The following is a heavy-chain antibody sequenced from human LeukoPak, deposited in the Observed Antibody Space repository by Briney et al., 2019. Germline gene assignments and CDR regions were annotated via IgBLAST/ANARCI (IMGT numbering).Heavy chain of an antibody. CDR2: IYPGDSDT. D-gene: IGHD5-12*01. Sequence: NRGESLKISCKGSGYSFTSYWIGWVRQMPGKGLEWMGIIYPGDSDTRYSPSFQGQVTISADKSITTAFLQWSTLKASDTAMYFCARHYSGYEPDYWGQGTLVTVSS. CDR1: GYSFTSYW. CDR3: ARHYSGYEPDY. V-gene: IGHV5-51*01. J-gene: IGHJ4*02.